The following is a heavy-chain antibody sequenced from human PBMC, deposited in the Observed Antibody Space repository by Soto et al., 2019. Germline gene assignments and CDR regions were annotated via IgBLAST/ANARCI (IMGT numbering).Heavy chain of an antibody. V-gene: IGHV3-30*18. CDR3: ANGGRILIPLGGGYFDY. CDR2: ISYDGSIK. D-gene: IGHD3-16*01. J-gene: IGHJ4*02. Sequence: QVQLVESGGGVVQPGRSLRLSCAASGFTFNTYGMHWVRQAPGKGLEWVAVISYDGSIKYYSDSVKGRFTISRDNSKNTLDRQMKSQRVEDAGVYYCANGGRILIPLGGGYFDYWGQGTLVTVSS. CDR1: GFTFNTYG.